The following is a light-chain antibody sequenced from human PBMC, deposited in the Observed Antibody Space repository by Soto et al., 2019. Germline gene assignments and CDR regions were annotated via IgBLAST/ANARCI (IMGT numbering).Light chain of an antibody. J-gene: IGLJ2*01. CDR2: SDN. CDR1: NSNVGGNS. CDR3: AAWDGSLGGFVA. Sequence: QSVLTQPPSASATPGQRVTISCSGSNSNVGGNSVNWYQHLPGTAPKLLIYSDNQRPSGVPDRFSASKSGTSASLAISGLQSEDEADYYCAAWDGSLGGFVAFGGGTQLTVL. V-gene: IGLV1-44*01.